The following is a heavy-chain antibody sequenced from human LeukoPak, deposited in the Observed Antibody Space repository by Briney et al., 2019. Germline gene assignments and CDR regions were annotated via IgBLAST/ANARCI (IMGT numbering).Heavy chain of an antibody. CDR3: ARDAAVAADY. CDR2: IDPNSGGT. D-gene: IGHD6-19*01. CDR1: GYTFTSSA. Sequence: ASVKVSCKASGYTFTSSALNWVRQAPGQGLEWMGRIDPNSGGTIYAQKFQGRVTMTRDTSISTAYMELSRLRSDDAAVYYCARDAAVAADYWGQGTLVTVSS. V-gene: IGHV1-2*06. J-gene: IGHJ4*02.